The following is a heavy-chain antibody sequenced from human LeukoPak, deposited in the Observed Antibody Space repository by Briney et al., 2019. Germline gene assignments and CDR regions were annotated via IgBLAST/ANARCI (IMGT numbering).Heavy chain of an antibody. V-gene: IGHV7-4-1*02. CDR2: INTYTGNP. D-gene: IGHD3-22*01. J-gene: IGHJ4*02. Sequence: ASVNVSLTASRYTFTTYVMNWVRQAPGHEVEWMGWINTYTGNPTHTKGFTVRFVFSFDTTASPAYLQISSLKAEDTAVYYCARLGFRYYYESSGYYNENDYWGQGTLVTVSS. CDR3: ARLGFRYYYESSGYYNENDY. CDR1: RYTFTTYV.